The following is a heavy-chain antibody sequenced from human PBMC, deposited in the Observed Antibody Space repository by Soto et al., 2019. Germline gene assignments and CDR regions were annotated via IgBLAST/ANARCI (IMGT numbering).Heavy chain of an antibody. Sequence: EVQLLESGGGVVQPGGSLRLSCAASGFTFGSYAMSWVRQAPGKGLEWVSTISGSGGSTYYADSVKGRFTITRPNSMTKLYLQMNSLRAADTAVYYCAAAPNAGYDIDSWGQGTLVTVSA. V-gene: IGHV3-23*01. CDR1: GFTFGSYA. CDR2: ISGSGGST. J-gene: IGHJ4*02. CDR3: AAAPNAGYDIDS. D-gene: IGHD5-12*01.